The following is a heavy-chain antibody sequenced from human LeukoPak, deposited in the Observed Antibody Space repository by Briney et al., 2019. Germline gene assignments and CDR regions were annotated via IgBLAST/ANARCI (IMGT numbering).Heavy chain of an antibody. J-gene: IGHJ4*02. CDR1: GFPVDSNY. Sequence: GSLRLSWAASGFPVDSNYMNWVRQAPGKGLEWVSVLYEDGRIYYADSVKGRFTISRDTSKNILSLQLNGLRAEDTAVYYCARGGGYYPIDYWGQGTLVTVSS. D-gene: IGHD2-15*01. CDR3: ARGGGYYPIDY. CDR2: LYEDGRI. V-gene: IGHV3-53*01.